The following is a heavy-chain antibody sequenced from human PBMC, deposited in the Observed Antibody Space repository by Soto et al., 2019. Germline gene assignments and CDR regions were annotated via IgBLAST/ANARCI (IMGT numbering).Heavy chain of an antibody. D-gene: IGHD7-27*01. CDR3: AHLDWGHTSYYFNY. CDR1: GFALSTSGVG. J-gene: IGHJ4*02. CDR2: IYWDDDK. Sequence: QITLKESGPTLVKPTQTLTLTCTFSGFALSTSGVGVGWIRQPPGKALEWLALIYWDDDKRYSPSLKSRLTITKDTSKNQVVLTMTNMDPVDTATYYCAHLDWGHTSYYFNYWGQGTLVTVSS. V-gene: IGHV2-5*02.